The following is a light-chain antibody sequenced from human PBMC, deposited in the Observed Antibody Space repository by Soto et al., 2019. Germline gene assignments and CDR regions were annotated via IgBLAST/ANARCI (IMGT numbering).Light chain of an antibody. J-gene: IGLJ1*01. V-gene: IGLV2-14*01. Sequence: QSALTQPASVSGSPGQSITISCTGTSSDVGGYNYVSWYQQHPGKALKLMIYDVSNRPSGVSNRFSGSKSGNTASLTISGLQAEDEADYYCSSYTSSSTLLYVFGTGTQLTVL. CDR2: DVS. CDR1: SSDVGGYNY. CDR3: SSYTSSSTLLYV.